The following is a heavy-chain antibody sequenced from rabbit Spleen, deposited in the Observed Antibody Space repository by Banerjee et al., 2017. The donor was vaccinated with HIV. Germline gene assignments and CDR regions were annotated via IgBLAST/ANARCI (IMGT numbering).Heavy chain of an antibody. CDR3: ARGSSNVVYFDL. V-gene: IGHV1S45*01. D-gene: IGHD1-1*01. CDR1: GFSFSDKDV. J-gene: IGHJ4*01. Sequence: QEQLEESGGDLVKPEGSLTLTCTASGFSFSDKDVMCWVRQAPGKGLEWITCINIATGKSVYASWVSGRFIMSRTSSTKVTLQMTSLTAADTATYFCARGSSNVVYFDLWGQGTLVTVS. CDR2: INIATGKS.